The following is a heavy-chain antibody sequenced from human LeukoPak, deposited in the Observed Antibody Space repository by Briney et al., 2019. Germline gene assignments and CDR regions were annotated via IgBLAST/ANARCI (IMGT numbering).Heavy chain of an antibody. CDR2: IVSGGDT. Sequence: GGSLRLSCAASGFNFNIYDMHRVRQVTGKGLEWLSGIVSGGDTYYADSVKGRFTISRENAKNSLYLQMNSLRVGDTAVYYCARWRGGRGIDYWGQGTLVTVSS. V-gene: IGHV3-13*01. J-gene: IGHJ4*02. CDR1: GFNFNIYD. CDR3: ARWRGGRGIDY. D-gene: IGHD3-16*01.